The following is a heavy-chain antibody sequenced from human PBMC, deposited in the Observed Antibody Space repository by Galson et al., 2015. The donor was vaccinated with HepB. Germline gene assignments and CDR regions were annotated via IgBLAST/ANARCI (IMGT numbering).Heavy chain of an antibody. CDR3: GNRRHDSSGNWDNGYFDL. CDR1: GFSLSTSVVG. CDR2: IYWDDDK. J-gene: IGHJ2*01. D-gene: IGHD1/OR15-1a*01. Sequence: PALVKPTQTLTLTCTFSGFSLSTSVVGVGWVRQPPGKALEWLAVIYWDDDKRYNPSLKNRLTISKGTSNSHVVLTLTNVDPADTATYFCGNRRHDSSGNWDNGYFDLWGRGTLVTVSS. V-gene: IGHV2-5*02.